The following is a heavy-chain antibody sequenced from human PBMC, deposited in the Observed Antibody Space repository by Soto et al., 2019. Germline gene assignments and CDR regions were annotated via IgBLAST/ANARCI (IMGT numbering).Heavy chain of an antibody. CDR1: GGSISSASHY. J-gene: IGHJ4*02. Sequence: KASETLSLTCTVSGGSISSASHYWSWLRQPPGKRLEWLGYVFYSGSANYNPSVKSRVTMSVDTSRNQFSLKLKSVTAADTAVYYCVRVGRPRPGFLLPIHYFDYWGQGALVTVSS. CDR3: VRVGRPRPGFLLPIHYFDY. D-gene: IGHD3-22*01. CDR2: VFYSGSA. V-gene: IGHV4-61*01.